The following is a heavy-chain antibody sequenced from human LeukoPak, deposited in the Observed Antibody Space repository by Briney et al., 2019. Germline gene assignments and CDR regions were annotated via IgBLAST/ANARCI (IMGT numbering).Heavy chain of an antibody. V-gene: IGHV2-70*11. Sequence: ESGPALVKPTQTLTLTCTFSGFSLSTSGMCVSWIRQPPGKALEWLARIDWDDDKYYSTSLKTRLTISKDTSKNQVVLTMTNMGPVDTATYYCARNGAIGELRGFDYWGQGTLVTVSS. J-gene: IGHJ4*02. D-gene: IGHD1-26*01. CDR2: IDWDDDK. CDR1: GFSLSTSGMC. CDR3: ARNGAIGELRGFDY.